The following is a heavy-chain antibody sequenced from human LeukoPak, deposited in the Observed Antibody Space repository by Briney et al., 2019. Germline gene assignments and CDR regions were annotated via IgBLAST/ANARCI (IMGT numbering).Heavy chain of an antibody. CDR2: ISAYNGNT. CDR3: ARDPLAFFGGNPPRFFDL. D-gene: IGHD4-23*01. V-gene: IGHV1-18*01. J-gene: IGHJ2*01. Sequence: ASVKVSCKASGYTFTSYGIIWVRQAPGEGLEWMGWISAYNGNTNYAQKLQGRVIMTTDTSTNTAYMEPRSLRSDDTAVYYCARDPLAFFGGNPPRFFDLWGRGTLVTVSS. CDR1: GYTFTSYG.